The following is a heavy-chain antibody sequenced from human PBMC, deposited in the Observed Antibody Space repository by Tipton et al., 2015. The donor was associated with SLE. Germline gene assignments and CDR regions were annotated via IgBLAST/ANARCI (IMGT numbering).Heavy chain of an antibody. CDR3: ARTLAAQFDY. CDR2: ISSRGST. Sequence: TLSLTCTVSGGSITSGTFYSPWIRQPAGKGLEWIGHISSRGSTNYNPSRKSRVTISVDTSKNQFSLKLSSVTAADTAVYYCARTLAAQFDYWGQGTLVTVSS. V-gene: IGHV4-61*09. D-gene: IGHD6-6*01. J-gene: IGHJ4*02. CDR1: GGSITSGTFY.